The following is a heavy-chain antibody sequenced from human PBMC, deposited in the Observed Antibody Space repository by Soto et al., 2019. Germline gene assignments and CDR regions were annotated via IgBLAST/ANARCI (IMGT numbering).Heavy chain of an antibody. J-gene: IGHJ4*02. CDR1: GFTFNNYA. V-gene: IGHV3-9*01. CDR2: ISWEGGSI. D-gene: IGHD5-12*01. CDR3: AKDHDEDFGYDLDYFNY. Sequence: EVQLVESGGDLVQPGRSLRLSCSASGFTFNNYAMHWVRQAPGKGLEWVSGISWEGGSIGYADSVKGRFTISRDNAXNXXYLEMNSLRSEDTALYYCAKDHDEDFGYDLDYFNYWGQGTLVTVSS.